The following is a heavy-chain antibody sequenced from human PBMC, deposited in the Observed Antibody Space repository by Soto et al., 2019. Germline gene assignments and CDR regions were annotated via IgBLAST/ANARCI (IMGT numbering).Heavy chain of an antibody. J-gene: IGHJ4*02. V-gene: IGHV4-59*01. CDR2: IYYTGST. Sequence: PSETLSLTCTVSGGSISDYYWSWIRQPPGKGLEWIGYIYYTGSTNYNPSLKSRVTISVDTSKNQFPLKLSSVTAADTAVYSCARGIAVAATWGYYLDYWGQGTLVTVS. CDR3: ARGIAVAATWGYYLDY. D-gene: IGHD6-19*01. CDR1: GGSISDYY.